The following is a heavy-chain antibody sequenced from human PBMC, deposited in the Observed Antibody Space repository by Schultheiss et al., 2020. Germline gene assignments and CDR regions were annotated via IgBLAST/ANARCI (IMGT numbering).Heavy chain of an antibody. D-gene: IGHD6-13*01. Sequence: SETLSLTCTVSGGPISSGSYYWSWIRQPAGKGLEWIGRIYTSGSTNYNPSLKSRVTISVDTSKNQFSLKLSSVTAADTAVYYCARVWATGYSSSWPWGGYGMDVWGQGTTVTVSS. J-gene: IGHJ6*02. CDR3: ARVWATGYSSSWPWGGYGMDV. CDR1: GGPISSGSYY. CDR2: IYTSGST. V-gene: IGHV4-61*02.